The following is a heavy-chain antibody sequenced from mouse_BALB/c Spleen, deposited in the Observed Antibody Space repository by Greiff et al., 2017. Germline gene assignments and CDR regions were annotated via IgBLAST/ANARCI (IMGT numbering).Heavy chain of an antibody. CDR1: GFSLTSYD. J-gene: IGHJ4*01. CDR2: IWTGGGT. CDR3: VRDRGSYAMDY. V-gene: IGHV2-9-2*01. Sequence: VKLQESGPGLVAPSQSLSITCTVSGFSLTSYDISWIRQPPGKGLEWLGVIWTGGGTNYNSAFMSRLSISKDNSKSQVFLKMNSLQTDDTAIYYCVRDRGSYAMDYWGQGTSVTVSS.